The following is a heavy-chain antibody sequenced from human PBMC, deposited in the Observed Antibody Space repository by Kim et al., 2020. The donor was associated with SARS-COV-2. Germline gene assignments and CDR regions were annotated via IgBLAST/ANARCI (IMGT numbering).Heavy chain of an antibody. CDR1: GFSVSGDY. CDR3: ARHDWFDP. Sequence: GGSLRLSCAVSGFSVSGDYMNWVRQAPGKGLECVSVIHTGGATFYADSVKGRFTISRNSTKNTWYLQMKSLRVEDTAVYYCARHDWFDPWGQGTLVTVSS. J-gene: IGHJ5*02. CDR2: IHTGGAT. V-gene: IGHV3-66*04.